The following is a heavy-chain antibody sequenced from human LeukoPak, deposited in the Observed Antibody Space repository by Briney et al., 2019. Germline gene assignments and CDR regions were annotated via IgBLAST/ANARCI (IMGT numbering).Heavy chain of an antibody. D-gene: IGHD6-19*01. CDR2: INAGNGNT. Sequence: GASVKVSCKASGYIFTSYAIHWVRQAPGQRLEWMGWINAGNGNTKYSQKFQDRVTITRETSATTAYMELSSLTSEDTAVYYCARVSDDSGWNFDYWGQGTLVTVSS. J-gene: IGHJ4*02. V-gene: IGHV1-3*01. CDR3: ARVSDDSGWNFDY. CDR1: GYIFTSYA.